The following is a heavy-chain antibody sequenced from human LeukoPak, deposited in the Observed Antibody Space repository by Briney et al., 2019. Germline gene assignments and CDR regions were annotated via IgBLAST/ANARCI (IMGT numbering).Heavy chain of an antibody. CDR1: GFTFSNYW. V-gene: IGHV3-74*01. CDR3: AKDGRPYYYYMDV. D-gene: IGHD1-26*01. Sequence: PGGSLRLSCAAFGFTFSNYWMHWVRQAPGKGLVWVSRIKSDGSSTNYADSVKGRFTISRDNAKNTLYLQMNSLRAEDTAVYYCAKDGRPYYYYMDVWGKGTTVTISS. CDR2: IKSDGSST. J-gene: IGHJ6*03.